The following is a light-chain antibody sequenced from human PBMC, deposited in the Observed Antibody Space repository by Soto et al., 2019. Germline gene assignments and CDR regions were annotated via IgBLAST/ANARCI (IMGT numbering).Light chain of an antibody. CDR2: GAS. CDR3: QQYGSSRGYT. V-gene: IGKV3-20*01. J-gene: IGKJ2*01. CDR1: QSVSSSY. Sequence: EIVLTQSPGTLSLSPGERATLSCRASQSVSSSYLAWYQQKPGQAPRLLIYGASSRATGIPDRFSGSGSGTDFTLTITRLEPEDFAVYYCQQYGSSRGYTFGQGTKPEIK.